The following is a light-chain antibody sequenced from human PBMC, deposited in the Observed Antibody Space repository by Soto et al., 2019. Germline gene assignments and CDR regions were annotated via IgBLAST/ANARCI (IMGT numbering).Light chain of an antibody. CDR1: QSGSGW. Sequence: DIQMTQSPSTLSASVGDTVTVTCRASQSGSGWLAWYQQKPGEAPKLLIYDASAWPRGVPSRFSGSGSGTKFTLTIASLQPDDFATYYCQQYETFSGTFGPGTKVDIK. CDR3: QQYETFSGT. CDR2: DAS. J-gene: IGKJ1*01. V-gene: IGKV1-5*01.